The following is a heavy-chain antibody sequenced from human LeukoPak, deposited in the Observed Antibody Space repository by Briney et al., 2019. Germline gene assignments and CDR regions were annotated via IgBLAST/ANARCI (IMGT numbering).Heavy chain of an antibody. D-gene: IGHD4/OR15-4a*01. CDR1: GFTFSSYS. CDR2: ISSSSSYI. J-gene: IGHJ3*02. V-gene: IGHV3-21*01. CDR3: ARDMVITNTLYALDI. Sequence: GGSLRLSCAASGFTFSSYSMNWVRQAPGKGLEWVSSISSSSSYIYYADSVKGRFTISRDNAKNSLYLQMNSLRAEDTAVYYCARDMVITNTLYALDIWGQGTMITVSS.